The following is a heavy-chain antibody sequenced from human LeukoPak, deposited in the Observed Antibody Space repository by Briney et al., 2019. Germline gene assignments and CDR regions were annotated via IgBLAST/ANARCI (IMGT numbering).Heavy chain of an antibody. V-gene: IGHV3-21*01. D-gene: IGHD6-6*01. J-gene: IGHJ3*02. CDR2: IRSSSGNI. Sequence: PGGSPRLSCEASGFTFSRYSMNWVRQAPGQGLEWVASIRSSSGNIYYADSVKGRFTISRDKAEKSVYLEMRSLRVEDTAVYYCTRGLEYSSTDAFDIGGEGIMVTVSS. CDR3: TRGLEYSSTDAFDI. CDR1: GFTFSRYS.